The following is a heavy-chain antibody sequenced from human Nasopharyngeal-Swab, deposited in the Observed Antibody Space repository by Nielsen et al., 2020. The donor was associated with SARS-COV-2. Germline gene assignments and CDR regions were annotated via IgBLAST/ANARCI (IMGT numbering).Heavy chain of an antibody. CDR1: GGSISSSSYY. D-gene: IGHD1-20*01. CDR2: IYYSGST. V-gene: IGHV4-39*07. CDR3: ARHLYNWNYYNYGMDV. J-gene: IGHJ6*02. Sequence: SETLSLTCTVSGGSISSSSYYWGWIRQPPGKGLEWIGSIYYSGSTYYNPSLKSRVTISVDTSKNQFSLKLTSVTAADTAVYYCARHLYNWNYYNYGMDVWGQGTTVTVSS.